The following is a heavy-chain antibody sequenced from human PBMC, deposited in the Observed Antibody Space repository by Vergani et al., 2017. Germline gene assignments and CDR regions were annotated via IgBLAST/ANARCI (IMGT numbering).Heavy chain of an antibody. CDR2: IYTSGST. V-gene: IGHV4-61*02. CDR1: GGSISSDSYP. J-gene: IGHJ4*02. CDR3: ARGFDFGAGRYSGLVY. D-gene: IGHD3-10*01. Sequence: QVQLQESGPGLVKPSQTLSLTCTVSGGSISSDSYPWSWIRQPAGKGLEWIGRIYTSGSTNYNPSLKSRVTISVDTSKNQFSLKLSSVTAADTAVYYCARGFDFGAGRYSGLVYWGQGTLVTVSS.